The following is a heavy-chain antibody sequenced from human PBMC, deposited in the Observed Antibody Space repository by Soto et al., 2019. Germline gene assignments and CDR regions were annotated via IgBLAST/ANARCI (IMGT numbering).Heavy chain of an antibody. V-gene: IGHV1-69*12. D-gene: IGHD1-26*01. CDR2: IIPIFGTA. CDR1: GGTFSRYG. CDR3: ARRRRWELLDY. Sequence: QVQLVQSGAEVKKPGSSVKVSCKASGGTFSRYGISWVRQAPGQGLEWMGGIIPIFGTANYAQKFQGRVTITADESTSTAYMELSSLRSDDTAVYYCARRRRWELLDYWGQGTLVTVSS. J-gene: IGHJ4*02.